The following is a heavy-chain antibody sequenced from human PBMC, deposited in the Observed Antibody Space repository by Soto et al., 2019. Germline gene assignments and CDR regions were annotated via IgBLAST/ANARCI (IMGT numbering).Heavy chain of an antibody. CDR3: ARGVTAGVDY. CDR2: MEPSSGRT. D-gene: IGHD1-26*01. J-gene: IGHJ4*02. Sequence: ASGYSFTGLDINWVRQTTGQGLEWMGWMEPSSGRTGYAQKFQGRVTMTRDTSINTAYMELSSLTSDDTAFYYCARGVTAGVDYWGQGTLVTVSS. V-gene: IGHV1-8*01. CDR1: GYSFTGLD.